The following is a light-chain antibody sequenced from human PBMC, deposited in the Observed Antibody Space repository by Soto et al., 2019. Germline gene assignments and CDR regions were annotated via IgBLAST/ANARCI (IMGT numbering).Light chain of an antibody. CDR2: GAS. Sequence: AIQMTQSPSSLSASVGDKVTITCRAGQGIRSELGWYQQKPGKAPKLLIYGASRLQDGVPSRFSGSGSGTDFTLTITGLQPEDVATYYCLQDYGYPRTLGQGTKVDIK. J-gene: IGKJ1*01. CDR3: LQDYGYPRT. V-gene: IGKV1-6*01. CDR1: QGIRSE.